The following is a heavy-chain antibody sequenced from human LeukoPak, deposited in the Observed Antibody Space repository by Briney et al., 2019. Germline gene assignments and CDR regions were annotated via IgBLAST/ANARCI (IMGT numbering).Heavy chain of an antibody. V-gene: IGHV4-34*01. CDR2: INHSGST. CDR3: ARRVYYDSSGYPPAFDY. Sequence: SETLSLTCAVYGGSFSGYYWSWLRQPPGKGLEWIGEINHSGSTNYNPSLKSRVTISVDTSKNQFSLKLSSVTAADTAVYYCARRVYYDSSGYPPAFDYWGQGTLVTVSS. CDR1: GGSFSGYY. J-gene: IGHJ4*02. D-gene: IGHD3-22*01.